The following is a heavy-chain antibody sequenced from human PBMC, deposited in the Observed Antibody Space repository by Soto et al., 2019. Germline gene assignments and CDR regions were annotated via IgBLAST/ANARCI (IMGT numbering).Heavy chain of an antibody. V-gene: IGHV3-7*01. J-gene: IGHJ6*03. D-gene: IGHD3-16*02. Sequence: GGSLRLSCAASGFTLSTYWMCWVRQAPGKGLEWVANIKQDGSDRYYVGSVKGRFTISRDNAKNSLYLQMNSLRAEDTAVYYCARVGSYQGGDYYYYMDVWGKGTTVTVSS. CDR2: IKQDGSDR. CDR1: GFTLSTYW. CDR3: ARVGSYQGGDYYYYMDV.